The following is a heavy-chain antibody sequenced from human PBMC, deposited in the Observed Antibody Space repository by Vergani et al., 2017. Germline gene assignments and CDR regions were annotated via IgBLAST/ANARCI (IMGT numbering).Heavy chain of an antibody. V-gene: IGHV4-59*02. CDR3: ARSRIYYGAGSPDY. Sequence: QVKLQESGPGLVKPSETLSLTCTVSGASVNSYYWSWIRQPPGKGLEWMGYVSFRGDTLYDPSVKGRITISLNTSSNQFSLYLTSVTAADTAVYYCARSRIYYGAGSPDYWGQGTLVTV. CDR1: GASVNSYY. J-gene: IGHJ4*02. D-gene: IGHD3-10*01. CDR2: VSFRGDT.